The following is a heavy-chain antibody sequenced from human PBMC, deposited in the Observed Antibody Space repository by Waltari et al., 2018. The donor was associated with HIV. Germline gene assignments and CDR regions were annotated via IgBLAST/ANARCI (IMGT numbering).Heavy chain of an antibody. CDR2: INPSGGST. D-gene: IGHD3-22*01. CDR1: GYTFTSYY. J-gene: IGHJ3*02. V-gene: IGHV1-46*01. CDR3: ARGAMIVVVSNGFDI. Sequence: QVQLVQSGAEVKKPGASVKVSCKASGYTFTSYYMHWVRQAPGQGLEWMGIINPSGGSTSYAQKCQGRVTMTRDTSTSTVYMELSSLRSEDTAVYYCARGAMIVVVSNGFDIWGQGTMVTVSS.